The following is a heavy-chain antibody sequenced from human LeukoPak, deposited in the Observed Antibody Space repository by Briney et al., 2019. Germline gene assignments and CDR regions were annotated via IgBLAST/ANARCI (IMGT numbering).Heavy chain of an antibody. CDR2: IYTTGNT. CDR3: ARSNWVGQQLRYFDY. V-gene: IGHV4-4*07. CDR1: GGSLSSYY. Sequence: SETLSLTCTVSGGSLSSYYWTWIRQPAGKGLEWVGRIYTTGNTNYNPSLKSRVTMSVDTSKNQFSLKLSSVTAADTAVYYCARSNWVGQQLRYFDYWGQGTLVTVSS. D-gene: IGHD6-13*01. J-gene: IGHJ4*02.